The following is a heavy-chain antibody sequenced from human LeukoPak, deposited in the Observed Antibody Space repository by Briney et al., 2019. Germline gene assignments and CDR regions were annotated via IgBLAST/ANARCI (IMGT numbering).Heavy chain of an antibody. CDR2: IKQDGNER. CDR3: AKGRGPGDSDPIDY. D-gene: IGHD2-21*02. V-gene: IGHV3-7*03. CDR1: GFTFSSYW. J-gene: IGHJ4*02. Sequence: GGSLRLSCAASGFTFSSYWMSWVRQAPGKGLEWVANIKQDGNERNYVDSVKGRFTISRDNAKNSLYLQMNSLRPEDTALYYCAKGRGPGDSDPIDYWGQGTLVTVSS.